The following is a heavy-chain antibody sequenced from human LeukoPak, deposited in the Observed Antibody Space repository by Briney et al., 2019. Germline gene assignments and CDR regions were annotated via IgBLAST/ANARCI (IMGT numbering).Heavy chain of an antibody. CDR1: GFTFSSYS. Sequence: GGSLRLSCAASGFTFSSYSMNWVRQAPGKGLEWVSSISSSSSYIYYADSAKGRFTISRDNAKNSLYLQMNSLRAEDTAVYYCARDEQQLVPDDYWGQGTLVTVSS. CDR2: ISSSSSYI. V-gene: IGHV3-21*01. CDR3: ARDEQQLVPDDY. D-gene: IGHD6-13*01. J-gene: IGHJ4*02.